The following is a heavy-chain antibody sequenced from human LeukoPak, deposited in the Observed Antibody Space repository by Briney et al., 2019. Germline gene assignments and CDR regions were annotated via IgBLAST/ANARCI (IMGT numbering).Heavy chain of an antibody. J-gene: IGHJ5*02. CDR2: ISTSGSTI. CDR3: AREASGTGFDP. CDR1: GFIFSSYE. D-gene: IGHD6-19*01. Sequence: GGSLRLSCAASGFIFSSYEMNWARQAPGKGLEWVSYISTSGSTIYYADSVKGRFTISRDNAKNSLYLQMNSLRAEDTAVYYCAREASGTGFDPWGQGTLVTVSS. V-gene: IGHV3-48*03.